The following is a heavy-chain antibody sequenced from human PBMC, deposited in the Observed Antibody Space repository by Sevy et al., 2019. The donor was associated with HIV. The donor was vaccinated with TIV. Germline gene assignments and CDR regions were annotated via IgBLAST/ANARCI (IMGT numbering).Heavy chain of an antibody. Sequence: ASVKVSCKASGGTFSRHAISWVRQAPGQGLEWMGGIIPIFGRGNYAQRFLGRVRISADESTSTVYMQLSSLRSDDTAVYFWAKGRDDIVAVPAVRLYYQNGMDVWGQGTTVTVSS. CDR3: AKGRDDIVAVPAVRLYYQNGMDV. D-gene: IGHD2-2*01. V-gene: IGHV1-69*13. CDR1: GGTFSRHA. J-gene: IGHJ6*02. CDR2: IIPIFGRG.